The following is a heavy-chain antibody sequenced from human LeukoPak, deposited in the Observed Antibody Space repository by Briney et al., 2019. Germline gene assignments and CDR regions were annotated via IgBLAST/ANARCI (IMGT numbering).Heavy chain of an antibody. Sequence: PGGSLRRSCAASGVTFSSYTKNWVRQAPGKGPEWVSSITSSSSYIYYADSVKGRFTISRDNARNSLYLQMNSLRAEDTAVYYCAREASGYSYGLDAFDIWGQGTMVTVSS. CDR3: AREASGYSYGLDAFDI. J-gene: IGHJ3*02. V-gene: IGHV3-21*01. CDR1: GVTFSSYT. D-gene: IGHD5-18*01. CDR2: ITSSSSYI.